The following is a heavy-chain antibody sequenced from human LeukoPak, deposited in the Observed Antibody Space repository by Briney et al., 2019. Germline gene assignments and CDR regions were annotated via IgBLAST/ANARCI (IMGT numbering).Heavy chain of an antibody. J-gene: IGHJ4*02. Sequence: SVKVSCKASEYTFTGYYMHWVRQAPGQGLEWMGGIIPVFGTANYAQKFQGRVTITADESTRTAYMKLSSLRSEDTAVYYCARPAAYHLPKEMFLYYWGQGTLVTVSS. V-gene: IGHV1-69*13. CDR1: EYTFTGYY. D-gene: IGHD2-2*01. CDR3: ARPAAYHLPKEMFLYY. CDR2: IIPVFGTA.